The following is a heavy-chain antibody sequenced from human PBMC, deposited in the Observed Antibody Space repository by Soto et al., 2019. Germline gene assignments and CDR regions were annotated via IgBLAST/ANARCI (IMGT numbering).Heavy chain of an antibody. Sequence: DVQLAESGGGLVQPGGSLRLSCAASGCTFSNYAMNWVRQAPGKGLEYVSAISSNGGSTYYANSVKGRFTISRDNSKNTLYLQMGSLRAEDMAVYYCARLIPAAGSDYWGQGTLVTVSS. CDR3: ARLIPAAGSDY. CDR2: ISSNGGST. J-gene: IGHJ4*02. CDR1: GCTFSNYA. D-gene: IGHD6-13*01. V-gene: IGHV3-64*01.